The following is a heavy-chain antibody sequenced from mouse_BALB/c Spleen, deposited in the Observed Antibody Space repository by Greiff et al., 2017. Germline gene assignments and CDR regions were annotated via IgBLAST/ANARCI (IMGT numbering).Heavy chain of an antibody. CDR3: AKRGYGSSYAMDY. V-gene: IGHV2-5-1*01. CDR2: ICRGGST. Sequence: VQLQQSGPSLVQPSQSLSITCTVSGFSLTSYGVHWVRQSPGKGLEWLGVICRGGSTDYTAAFMSRLSITKDNSKSQVFFKMNSLQADDTAIYSCAKRGYGSSYAMDYWGQGTSVTVSS. D-gene: IGHD1-1*01. J-gene: IGHJ4*01. CDR1: GFSLTSYG.